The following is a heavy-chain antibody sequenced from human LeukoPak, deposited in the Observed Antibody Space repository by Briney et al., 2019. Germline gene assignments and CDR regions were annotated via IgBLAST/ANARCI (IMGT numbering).Heavy chain of an antibody. V-gene: IGHV3-23*01. CDR3: AKDSYDSSGYQFDY. CDR2: ISGSGGST. Sequence: PGGSLRLSCAASGFTFSSYAMSWVRQAPGKGLEWVSAISGSGGSTYYADSVKGRFTISRDNSKNTLYPQMNSLRAEDTAVYYCAKDSYDSSGYQFDYWGQGTPVTVSS. D-gene: IGHD3-22*01. CDR1: GFTFSSYA. J-gene: IGHJ4*02.